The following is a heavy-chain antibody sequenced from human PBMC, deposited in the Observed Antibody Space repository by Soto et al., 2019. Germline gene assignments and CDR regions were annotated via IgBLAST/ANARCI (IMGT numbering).Heavy chain of an antibody. CDR3: ARVSLSGCDP. CDR2: ISPIFGSA. V-gene: IGHV1-69*06. J-gene: IGHJ5*02. Sequence: QVQLVQSGAEVKKPGSSVKVSCQASGVTFTSSSFSWVRQAPGQGLEWMGGISPIFGSANYAQNFQGRVTITADKSTSTVYLDLTSLKFEDTAVDYCARVSLSGCDPWGQGTLVIVSS. CDR1: GVTFTSSS. D-gene: IGHD1-26*01.